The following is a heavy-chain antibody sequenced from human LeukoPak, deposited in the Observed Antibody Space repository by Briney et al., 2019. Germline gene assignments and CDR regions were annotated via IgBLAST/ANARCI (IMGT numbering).Heavy chain of an antibody. V-gene: IGHV4-34*01. CDR1: GESFSGYY. D-gene: IGHD3-10*01. CDR3: ARILTSGDY. J-gene: IGHJ4*02. Sequence: SETLSLTCAVYGESFSGYYWSWIRQPPGKGLEWIGEINHSGSTNYNPSLKSRVTISVDTSKNQFSLKLSSVTAPNTAVYYCARILTSGDYWGQGTLVTVSS. CDR2: INHSGST.